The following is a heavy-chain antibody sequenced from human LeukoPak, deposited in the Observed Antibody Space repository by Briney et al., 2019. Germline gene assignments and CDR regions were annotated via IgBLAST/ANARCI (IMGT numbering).Heavy chain of an antibody. CDR2: ISGSGGST. Sequence: QPGGSLRLSCVASGFTFRNYWMSWVRQAPGKGLEWVSAISGSGGSTYYADSVKGRFTISRDNSKNTLYLQMNSLRAEDTAVYYCAKVPERIQLWPYADYWGQGTLVTVSS. V-gene: IGHV3-23*01. D-gene: IGHD5-18*01. CDR1: GFTFRNYW. J-gene: IGHJ4*02. CDR3: AKVPERIQLWPYADY.